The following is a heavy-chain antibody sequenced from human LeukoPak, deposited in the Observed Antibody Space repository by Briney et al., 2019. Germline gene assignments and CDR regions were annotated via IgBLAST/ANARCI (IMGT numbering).Heavy chain of an antibody. V-gene: IGHV3-23*01. CDR1: TFSFRNFA. D-gene: IGHD6-19*01. Sequence: GGSLRLSCAASTFSFRNFAMSWVRLAPGKGLEWVSGISDSGRRTDYADSVEGRFTISRDNSKNTLYLQMNSLRAEDTAVYYCAKDLYSSGWYDDAFDIWGQGTMVTVSS. J-gene: IGHJ3*02. CDR2: ISDSGRRT. CDR3: AKDLYSSGWYDDAFDI.